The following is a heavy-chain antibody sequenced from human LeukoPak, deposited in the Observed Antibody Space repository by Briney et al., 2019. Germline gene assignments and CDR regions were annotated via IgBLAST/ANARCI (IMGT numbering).Heavy chain of an antibody. Sequence: PGGSLRLSCAASGFTFSSYAMHWLRQAPGKGLEWVAVISYDGSNKYYADSVKGRFTISRDNSKNTLYLQMNSLRAEDTAVYYCARLDYYYGMDVWGQGTTVTVSS. J-gene: IGHJ6*02. CDR3: ARLDYYYGMDV. CDR1: GFTFSSYA. CDR2: ISYDGSNK. V-gene: IGHV3-30-3*01.